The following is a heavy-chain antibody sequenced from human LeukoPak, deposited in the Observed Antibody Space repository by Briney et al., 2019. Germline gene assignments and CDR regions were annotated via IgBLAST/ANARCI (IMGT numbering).Heavy chain of an antibody. J-gene: IGHJ3*02. CDR2: ISSSGSTI. Sequence: HPGGSLRLSCAASGFTFSSYSMNWVRQAPGKGLEWVSYISSSGSTIYYADSVKGRFTISRDNAKNSIYLQMNSLRAEDTAVYYCARVGQFRRYFGAFDIWGQGTMVTVSS. CDR1: GFTFSSYS. CDR3: ARVGQFRRYFGAFDI. D-gene: IGHD3-9*01. V-gene: IGHV3-48*04.